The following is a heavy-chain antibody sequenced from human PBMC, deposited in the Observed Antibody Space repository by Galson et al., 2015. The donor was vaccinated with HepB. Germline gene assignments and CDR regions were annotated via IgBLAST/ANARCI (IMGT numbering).Heavy chain of an antibody. J-gene: IGHJ4*02. V-gene: IGHV1-69*06. CDR1: GGTFSSYA. D-gene: IGHD5-18*01. Sequence: SVKVSCKASGGTFSSYAISWVRQAPGQGLEWMGGIIPIFGTANYAQKFQGRVTITADKSTSTAYMELSSLRSEDTAVYYCASGLPRWGNGIQLWYRYYFDYWGQGTLVTVSS. CDR3: ASGLPRWGNGIQLWYRYYFDY. CDR2: IIPIFGTA.